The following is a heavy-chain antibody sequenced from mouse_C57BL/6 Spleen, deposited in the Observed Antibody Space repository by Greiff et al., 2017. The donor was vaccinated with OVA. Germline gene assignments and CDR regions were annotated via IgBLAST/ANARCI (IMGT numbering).Heavy chain of an antibody. V-gene: IGHV1-5*01. CDR3: TRRDYGSSYVGYYFDY. CDR2: IYPGNSDT. CDR1: GYTFTSYW. Sequence: VQLQQSGTVLARPGASVKMSCKTSGYTFTSYWMHWVKQRPGQGLEWIGAIYPGNSDTSYNQKFKGKAKLTAVTSASTAYMELSSLTNEDSAVYYCTRRDYGSSYVGYYFDYWGQGTTLTVSS. J-gene: IGHJ2*01. D-gene: IGHD1-1*01.